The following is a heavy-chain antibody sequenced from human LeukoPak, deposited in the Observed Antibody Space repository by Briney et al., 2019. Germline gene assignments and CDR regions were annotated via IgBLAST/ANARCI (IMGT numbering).Heavy chain of an antibody. J-gene: IGHJ5*02. CDR2: IYHGGST. V-gene: IGHV4-30-2*01. CDR3: ASYCSGGSCPLNWFDP. D-gene: IGHD2-15*01. CDR1: GDSISSGDYY. Sequence: SETLSLTCIVSGDSISSGDYYWSWIRQPPGKGLEWIGYIYHGGSTYYNPSLKSRVTISVDTSKNQFSLKLSSVTAADTAVYYCASYCSGGSCPLNWFDPWGQGTLVTVSS.